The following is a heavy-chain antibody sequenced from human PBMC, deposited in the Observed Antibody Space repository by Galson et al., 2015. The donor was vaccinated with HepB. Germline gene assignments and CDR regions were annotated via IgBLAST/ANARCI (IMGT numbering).Heavy chain of an antibody. CDR3: VRDRGFGVDDY. J-gene: IGHJ4*02. V-gene: IGHV3-7*03. CDR1: GFRFSDYW. Sequence: SLRLSCAASGFRFSDYWMSWVRQAPGKGPEWVANMKTEGFVIRYADSVRGRFTISSDNPKNSMYLQMDSLRVEDTAVYYCVRDRGFGVDDYWGQGTLVTVAS. D-gene: IGHD3-3*01. CDR2: MKTEGFVI.